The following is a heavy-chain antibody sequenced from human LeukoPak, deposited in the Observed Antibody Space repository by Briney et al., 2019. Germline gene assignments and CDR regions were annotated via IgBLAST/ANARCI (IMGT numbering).Heavy chain of an antibody. J-gene: IGHJ4*02. CDR1: GFTFDDYT. Sequence: GGSLRLSCAASGFTFDDYTMHWVRQAPGKGLEWVSLISWDGGSTYYADSVKGRFTISRDNSKNSLYLQMNSLRTEDTALYYCAKDGGDPQGVYFDYWGQGTLVTVSS. D-gene: IGHD3-16*01. V-gene: IGHV3-43*01. CDR2: ISWDGGST. CDR3: AKDGGDPQGVYFDY.